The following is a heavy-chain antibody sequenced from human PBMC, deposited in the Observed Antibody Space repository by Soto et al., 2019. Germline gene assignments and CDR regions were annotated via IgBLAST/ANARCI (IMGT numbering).Heavy chain of an antibody. J-gene: IGHJ6*03. CDR3: ARLILCYVCCGCYPHYYYYYMDV. V-gene: IGHV1-8*01. D-gene: IGHD3-22*01. Sequence: QVQLVQSGAEVKKPGASVKVSCKASGYTFTSYDINWVRQATGQGLEWMGWMNPNSGNTGYAQKFQGRVTMITNTSIRTTYMELISMRSDDNAVDYCARLILCYVCCGCYPHYYYYYMDVWGKGTTVTVSS. CDR2: MNPNSGNT. CDR1: GYTFTSYD.